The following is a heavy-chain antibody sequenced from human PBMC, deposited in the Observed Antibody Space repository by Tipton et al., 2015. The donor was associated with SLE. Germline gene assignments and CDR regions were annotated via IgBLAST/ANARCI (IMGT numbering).Heavy chain of an antibody. V-gene: IGHV1-18*01. CDR2: FSAYTSNT. J-gene: IGHJ3*02. D-gene: IGHD2-21*01. CDR1: SHTFTNFP. CDR3: AAHCGDDCSTGGAFDI. Sequence: QLVQSGPEVKKPGASVTVSCKTSSHTFTNFPINWVRQAPGQGLEWMGRFSAYTSNTTYARKFQGRVTVTTDTSTSTAYMELRSLTSDDTAVYYCAAHCGDDCSTGGAFDIWGQGTMVTVSS.